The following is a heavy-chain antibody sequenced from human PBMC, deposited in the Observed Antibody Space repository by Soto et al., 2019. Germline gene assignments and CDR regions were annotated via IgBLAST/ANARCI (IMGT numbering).Heavy chain of an antibody. V-gene: IGHV1-69*08. CDR1: GGTFSSYT. CDR2: IIPILGIA. D-gene: IGHD3-10*01. Sequence: QVQLVQSGAEVKKPGSSVKVSCKASGGTFSSYTISWVRQAPGQGLEWMGRIIPILGIANYAQKFQGRVTIXXAXSXXTAYMELSSLRSEDTAVYYCARDYWFGELHDAFDIWGQGTMVTVSS. CDR3: ARDYWFGELHDAFDI. J-gene: IGHJ3*02.